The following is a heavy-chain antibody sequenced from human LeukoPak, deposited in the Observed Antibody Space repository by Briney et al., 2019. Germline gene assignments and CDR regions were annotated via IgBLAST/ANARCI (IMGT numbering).Heavy chain of an antibody. Sequence: GGSLRLSCAASGFTFSSYEMNWVRQAPGKGLEWVSYISRSGRTIYYADYVKGRFTISRDNAKNSLYLQMNSLRAEDTAVYYCARNDGFDYWGQGTLVTVSS. CDR3: ARNDGFDY. J-gene: IGHJ4*02. V-gene: IGHV3-48*03. CDR2: ISRSGRTI. CDR1: GFTFSSYE. D-gene: IGHD1-1*01.